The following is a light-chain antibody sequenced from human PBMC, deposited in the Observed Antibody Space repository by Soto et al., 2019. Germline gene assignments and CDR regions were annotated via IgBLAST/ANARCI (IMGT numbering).Light chain of an antibody. CDR1: ETVRTN. J-gene: IGKJ2*01. Sequence: IVMTQSPVTLSVSPGERVTLSCRASETVRTNLAWFQQKPGQTPRLLIFGASTRATGIPTRFTGSGSETEFTLTIDSLQSEDLAVYYCQQDYNWPAYTFGQGTKLEI. V-gene: IGKV3-15*01. CDR2: GAS. CDR3: QQDYNWPAYT.